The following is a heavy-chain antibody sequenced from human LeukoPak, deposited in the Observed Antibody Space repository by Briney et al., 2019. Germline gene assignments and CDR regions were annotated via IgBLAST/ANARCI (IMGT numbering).Heavy chain of an antibody. CDR1: GFTFSSHG. D-gene: IGHD3-3*01. J-gene: IGHJ3*02. CDR3: TTIFGVVRGKYAFDI. CDR2: IWYDGSKK. Sequence: GGSLRLSCAASGFTFSSHGIHWVRQAPGKGLEWVAIIWYDGSKKYYADSVKGRFTISRDNSKNTLYLQMNSLRAEDTAVYYCTTIFGVVRGKYAFDIWGQGTMVTVSS. V-gene: IGHV3-30*02.